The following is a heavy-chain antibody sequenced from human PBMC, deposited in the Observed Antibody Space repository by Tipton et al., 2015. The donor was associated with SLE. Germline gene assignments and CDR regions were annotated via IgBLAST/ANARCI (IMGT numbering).Heavy chain of an antibody. Sequence: TLSLTCTVSGGSISSGSYYWSWIRQPAGKGLEWIGRIYTSGSTNYNPSLKRRVTISVDTSKNQFSLKLSSVTAADTAVYYCARDPVWGSFDYWGRGTLVTVSS. J-gene: IGHJ4*02. CDR1: GGSISSGSYY. V-gene: IGHV4-61*02. CDR2: IYTSGST. CDR3: ARDPVWGSFDY. D-gene: IGHD3-16*01.